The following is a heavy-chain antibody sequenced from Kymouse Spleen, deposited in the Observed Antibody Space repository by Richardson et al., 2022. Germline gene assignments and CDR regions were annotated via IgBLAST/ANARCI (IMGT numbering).Heavy chain of an antibody. Sequence: QVQLQESGPGLVKPSETLSLTCTVSGGSISSYYWSWIRQPPGKGLEWIGYIYYSGSTNYNPSLKSRVTISVDTSKNQFSLKLSSVTAADTAVYYCAANWNYYYYGMDVWGQGTTVTVSS. CDR2: IYYSGST. CDR1: GGSISSYY. D-gene: IGHD1-20*01,IGHD1-7*01,IGHD7-27*02. J-gene: IGHJ6*02. V-gene: IGHV4-59*01. CDR3: AANWNYYYYGMDV.